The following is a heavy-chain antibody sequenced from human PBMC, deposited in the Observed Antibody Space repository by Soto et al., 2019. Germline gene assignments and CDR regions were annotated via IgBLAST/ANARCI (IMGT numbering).Heavy chain of an antibody. Sequence: PGGSLRLSCAASGFIFRSYAMSWVRQAPGKGLEWVSVISDSGGSTDYADSVKGRFTISRDNSKDTLYLQMDSLRAEDTAVYYCAKGLRSGSGSYFNRYFDSWGQGT. D-gene: IGHD3-10*01. V-gene: IGHV3-23*01. CDR2: ISDSGGST. CDR1: GFIFRSYA. CDR3: AKGLRSGSGSYFNRYFDS. J-gene: IGHJ4*02.